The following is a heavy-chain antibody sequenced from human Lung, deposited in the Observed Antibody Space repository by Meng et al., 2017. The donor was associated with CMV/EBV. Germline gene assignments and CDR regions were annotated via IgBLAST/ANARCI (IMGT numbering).Heavy chain of an antibody. J-gene: IGHJ5*02. V-gene: IGHV1-46*01. D-gene: IGHD2-2*01. Sequence: ASXXVSXKASGYTFTSYYMHWVRQAPGQGLEWMGIINPSGGSTSYAQKFQGRVTMTRDTSTSTVYMELSSLRSEDTAVYYCARDCWLNGWLVPAATVGWFEPWXQGTXVTVSS. CDR2: INPSGGST. CDR3: ARDCWLNGWLVPAATVGWFEP. CDR1: GYTFTSYY.